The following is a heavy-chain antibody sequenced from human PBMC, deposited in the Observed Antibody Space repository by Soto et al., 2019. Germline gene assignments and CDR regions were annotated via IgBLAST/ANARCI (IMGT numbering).Heavy chain of an antibody. CDR1: GFSLSNARMG. Sequence: QVTLKESGPVLVKPTEPLTLTCTVSGFSLSNARMGVSWIRQPPGKALEWLAHIFSNDEKSYSTSLKSRLTISKDTSKSQVVLTMTNMDPVDTATYYCARIFDFWSGYSDYWGQGTLVTVSS. J-gene: IGHJ4*02. CDR2: IFSNDEK. V-gene: IGHV2-26*01. D-gene: IGHD3-3*01. CDR3: ARIFDFWSGYSDY.